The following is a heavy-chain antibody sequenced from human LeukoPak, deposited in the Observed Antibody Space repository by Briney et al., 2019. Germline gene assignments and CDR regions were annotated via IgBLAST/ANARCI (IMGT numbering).Heavy chain of an antibody. D-gene: IGHD2-15*01. CDR3: ARDRPRIVVVVAATNYYGMDV. J-gene: IGHJ6*02. CDR1: GYTFTSYG. CDR2: ISAYNGNT. Sequence: ATVTVSCKASGYTFTSYGISWVRQPPAQGLEWMGWISAYNGNTNYTQKLQGRVTMTTDTSTSTAYMELRSLISDDTAVYYCARDRPRIVVVVAATNYYGMDVWGQGNTVTVSS. V-gene: IGHV1-18*01.